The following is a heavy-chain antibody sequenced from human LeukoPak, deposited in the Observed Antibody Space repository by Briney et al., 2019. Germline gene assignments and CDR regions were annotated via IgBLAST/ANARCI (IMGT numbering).Heavy chain of an antibody. V-gene: IGHV1-2*02. Sequence: GASVEASCKASGYTFTGYYMHWVRQAPGQGLEWMGWINPNSGDTNYAQKFQGRVTMTRDTSISTAYMELSRLRSDDTAVYYCARDLHGSGSNWFDPWGQGTLVTVSS. J-gene: IGHJ5*02. CDR1: GYTFTGYY. CDR3: ARDLHGSGSNWFDP. CDR2: INPNSGDT. D-gene: IGHD3-10*01.